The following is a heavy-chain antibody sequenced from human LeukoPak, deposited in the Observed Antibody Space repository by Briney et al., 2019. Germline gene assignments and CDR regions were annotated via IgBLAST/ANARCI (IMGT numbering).Heavy chain of an antibody. J-gene: IGHJ4*02. Sequence: ASVKVSCKASGGTFSSYAISWVRQAPGQGLEWMGGIIPIFGTANYAQKFQGRVTITTDESTSTAYMELSSLRSEDTAVYYCARENCSSTSCYLRNWGQGTLVTVSS. V-gene: IGHV1-69*05. CDR2: IIPIFGTA. CDR3: ARENCSSTSCYLRN. CDR1: GGTFSSYA. D-gene: IGHD2-2*01.